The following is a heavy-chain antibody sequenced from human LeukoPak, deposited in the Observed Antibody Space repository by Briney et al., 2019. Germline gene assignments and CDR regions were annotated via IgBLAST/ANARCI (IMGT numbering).Heavy chain of an antibody. J-gene: IGHJ4*02. Sequence: GGSLRLSCAASGFTFDDYAMHWVRQAPGKGLEWVSGISWNSGSIGYADSVKGRFTISRDNAKNSLYLQMNSLRAEDTALYSCAKEDSSGYYFDYWGTGTLVTVSS. CDR1: GFTFDDYA. CDR2: ISWNSGSI. V-gene: IGHV3-9*01. CDR3: AKEDSSGYYFDY. D-gene: IGHD3-22*01.